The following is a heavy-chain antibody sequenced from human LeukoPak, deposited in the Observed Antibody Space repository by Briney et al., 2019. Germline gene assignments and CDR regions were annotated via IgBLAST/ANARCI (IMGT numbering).Heavy chain of an antibody. D-gene: IGHD5-18*01. CDR2: INTYISNT. J-gene: IGHJ4*02. CDR3: ARAKDTAMVTPTFDY. V-gene: IGHV1-18*01. CDR1: GYTFTSYG. Sequence: ASVKVSCKASGYTFTSYGISWVRQAPGQGLEWMGWINTYISNTKYAQKLQGRVTMTTDTSTSTAYMELSSLRSEDTAVYYCARAKDTAMVTPTFDYWGQGTLVTVSS.